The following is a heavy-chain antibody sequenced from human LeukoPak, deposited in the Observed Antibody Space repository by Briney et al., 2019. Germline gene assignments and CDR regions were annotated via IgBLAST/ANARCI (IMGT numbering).Heavy chain of an antibody. CDR1: GGSFSGYY. J-gene: IGHJ5*02. CDR3: AREGLRDSSTSSLVDP. Sequence: SETLSLTCAVYGGSFSGYYWSWIRQPPGKGLEWIGEINHSGSTNYNPSLKSRVTVSVDTSKNQFSLKLSSVTAADTAVYCCAREGLRDSSTSSLVDPWGQGTLVTVSS. D-gene: IGHD2-2*01. CDR2: INHSGST. V-gene: IGHV4-34*01.